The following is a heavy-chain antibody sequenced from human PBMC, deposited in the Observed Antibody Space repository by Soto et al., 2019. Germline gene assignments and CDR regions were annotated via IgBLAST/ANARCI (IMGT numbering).Heavy chain of an antibody. D-gene: IGHD1-7*01. CDR3: ARSDNRNSLYGVDV. J-gene: IGHJ6*02. V-gene: IGHV4-34*01. CDR1: GGSLSGYY. CDR2: INHRGSS. Sequence: QVQLQQWGAGLLKPSATLSLTCAVNGGSLSGYYWTWIRQSPGKGLEWIGEINHRGSSDYNPSLKSRVTLSIDASMNHVTLELTSVIAADTAVYYCARSDNRNSLYGVDVWGQGTAVTVSS.